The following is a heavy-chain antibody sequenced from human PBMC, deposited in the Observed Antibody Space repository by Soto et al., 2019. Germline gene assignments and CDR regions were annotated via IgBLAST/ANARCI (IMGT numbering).Heavy chain of an antibody. CDR2: IIPIFGTA. CDR3: ARDGSNPAYSYVSYYYYGMDV. J-gene: IGHJ6*02. Sequence: QVQLVQSGAEVKKPGSSVKVSCKASGGTFSSYAISWVRQAPGQGLEWMGGIIPIFGTANYAQKFQGRVTITADESTSTTYMELSSLRSEDTAVYYCARDGSNPAYSYVSYYYYGMDVWGQGTTVTVSS. D-gene: IGHD5-18*01. V-gene: IGHV1-69*01. CDR1: GGTFSSYA.